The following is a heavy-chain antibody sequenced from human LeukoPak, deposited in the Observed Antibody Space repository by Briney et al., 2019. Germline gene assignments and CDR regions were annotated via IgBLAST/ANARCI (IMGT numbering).Heavy chain of an antibody. CDR3: ARSRMIYDVDYYYYLDV. J-gene: IGHJ6*03. CDR1: GGTFSSYA. CDR2: IIPIFGTA. D-gene: IGHD3-3*01. Sequence: SVKVSCKASGGTFSSYAISWVRQAPGQGLEWMGGIIPIFGTANYAQKLQGRVTMTTDTSTSTAYMELRSLRSDDTAVYYCARSRMIYDVDYYYYLDVWGKGTTVVVSS. V-gene: IGHV1-69*05.